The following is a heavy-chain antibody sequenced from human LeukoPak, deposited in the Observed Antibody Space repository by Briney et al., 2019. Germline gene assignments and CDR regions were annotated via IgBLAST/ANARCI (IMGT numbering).Heavy chain of an antibody. J-gene: IGHJ3*02. D-gene: IGHD3-10*01. CDR1: GYTLTELS. V-gene: IGHV1-24*01. CDR2: FDPEDGET. CDR3: ATTYYYGSGSSLGAFDI. Sequence: ASVKVSCKVSGYTLTELSMHWVRQAPGRGLEWMGGFDPEDGETIYAQKFQGRVTMTEDTSTDIAYMELSSLRSEDTAVYYCATTYYYGSGSSLGAFDIWGQGTMVTVSS.